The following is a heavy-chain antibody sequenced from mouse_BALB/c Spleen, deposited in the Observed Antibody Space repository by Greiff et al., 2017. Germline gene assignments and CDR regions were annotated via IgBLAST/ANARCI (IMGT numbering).Heavy chain of an antibody. CDR1: GFTFSSYA. D-gene: IGHD1-1*01. CDR3: AKSYYYGSSYGDWYFDV. CDR2: ISSGGSYT. J-gene: IGHJ1*01. V-gene: IGHV5-9-4*01. Sequence: EVKLVESGGGLVKPGGSLKLSCAASGFTFSSYAMSWVRQSPEKRLEWVAEISSGGSYTYYPDTVTGRFTISRDNAKNTLYLEMSSLRSEDTAMYYCAKSYYYGSSYGDWYFDVWGAGTTVTVSS.